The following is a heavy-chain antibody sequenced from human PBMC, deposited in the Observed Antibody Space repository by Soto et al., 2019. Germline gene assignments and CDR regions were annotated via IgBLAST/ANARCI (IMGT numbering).Heavy chain of an antibody. CDR3: ASRTGFSANYATDV. CDR2: IYYSGST. V-gene: IGHV4-59*08. Sequence: PSETLSLSCTVSGGSISTYYWSWIRQPPGKGLEWIGYIYYSGSTNFNPSLKSRVTMSVDTSKNQFSLRLSSVTAADTAVYYCASRTGFSANYATDVWGQGTTVTVSS. D-gene: IGHD7-27*01. CDR1: GGSISTYY. J-gene: IGHJ6*02.